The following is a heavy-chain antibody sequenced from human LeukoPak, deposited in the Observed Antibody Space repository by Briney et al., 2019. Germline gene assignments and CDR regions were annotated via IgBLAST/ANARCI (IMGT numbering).Heavy chain of an antibody. V-gene: IGHV4-34*01. D-gene: IGHD3-22*01. J-gene: IGHJ5*02. CDR1: GGSFSGYY. CDR2: INHSGST. Sequence: SKTLSLTCAVYGGSFSGYYWSWIRQPPGKGLEWIGEINHSGSTNYNPSLKSRVTISVDTSKNQFSLKLSSVTAADTAVYYCARGYYDSSGLQGFDPWGQGTLVTVSS. CDR3: ARGYYDSSGLQGFDP.